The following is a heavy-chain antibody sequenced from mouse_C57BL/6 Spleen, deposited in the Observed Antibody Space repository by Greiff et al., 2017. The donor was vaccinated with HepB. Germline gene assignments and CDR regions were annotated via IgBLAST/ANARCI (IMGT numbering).Heavy chain of an antibody. J-gene: IGHJ4*01. V-gene: IGHV1-20*01. CDR2: INPYNGDT. D-gene: IGHD1-2*01. CDR1: GYSFTGYF. CDR3: ARSGYYGSYAMDY. Sequence: VQLQQSGPELVKPGDSVKISCKASGYSFTGYFMNWVMQSHGKSLEWIGRINPYNGDTFYNQKFKGKATLTVDKSSSTAHMELRSLTSEDSAVYYCARSGYYGSYAMDYWGQGTSVTVSS.